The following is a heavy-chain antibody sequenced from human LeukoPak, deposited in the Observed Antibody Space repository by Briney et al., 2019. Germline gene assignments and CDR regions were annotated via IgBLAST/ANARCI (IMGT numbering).Heavy chain of an antibody. Sequence: PSETLSLTCTVSGGSISSSSYYWGWIRQPPGKGLEWIGEINHSGSTNYNPSLKSRVTISVDTSKNQFSLKLSSVTAADTAVYYCARGVRYPPTRGYYYGMDVWGQGTTVTVSS. J-gene: IGHJ6*02. CDR1: GGSISSSSYY. CDR3: ARGVRYPPTRGYYYGMDV. D-gene: IGHD3-9*01. V-gene: IGHV4-39*07. CDR2: INHSGST.